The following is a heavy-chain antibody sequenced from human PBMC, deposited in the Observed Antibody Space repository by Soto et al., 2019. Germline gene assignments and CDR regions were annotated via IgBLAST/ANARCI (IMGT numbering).Heavy chain of an antibody. CDR3: XXXXXXXXXEXSRRGGYYYYMDV. V-gene: IGHV4-34*01. CDR2: INDSGNI. Sequence: QVQLQQWGAGLLKPSETLSLTCAVYGGSFSGYQWTWIXQXPGKGLEWIGEINDSGNINYNPSLKSRVTILVDTAKKQISXXXXXXXXXXXXXXXXXXXXXXXXXEXSRRGGYYYYMDVWGKGTTVTVSS. D-gene: IGHD3-10*01. J-gene: IGHJ6*03. CDR1: GGSFSGYQ.